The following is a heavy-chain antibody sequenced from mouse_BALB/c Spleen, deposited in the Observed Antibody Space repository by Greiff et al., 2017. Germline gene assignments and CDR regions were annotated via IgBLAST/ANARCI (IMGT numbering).Heavy chain of an antibody. J-gene: IGHJ4*01. CDR3: ARGIYDGYFLD. Sequence: EVQLQQSGAELVKPGASVKLSCTASGFNIKDTYMHWVKQRPEQGLEWIGRIDPANGNTKYDPKFQGKATITADTSSNTAYLQLSSLTSEDTAVYYCARGIYDGYFLDWGQGTSVTVSS. CDR2: IDPANGNT. CDR1: GFNIKDTY. V-gene: IGHV14-3*02. D-gene: IGHD2-3*01.